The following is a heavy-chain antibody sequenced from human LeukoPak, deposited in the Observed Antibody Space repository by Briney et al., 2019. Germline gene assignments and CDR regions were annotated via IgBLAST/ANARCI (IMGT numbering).Heavy chain of an antibody. J-gene: IGHJ4*02. D-gene: IGHD1-1*01. CDR2: IHHSGST. CDR1: GYSISRGYH. V-gene: IGHV4-38-2*01. Sequence: SVTLSLTCAVSGYSISRGYHWGWIRQPPGKGLEWIGSIHHSGSTYYNSSLKSRVTISVDTSKNQFSLKVSSVTAADTAVYYCARVNWNPDYWGQGTLVTVSS. CDR3: ARVNWNPDY.